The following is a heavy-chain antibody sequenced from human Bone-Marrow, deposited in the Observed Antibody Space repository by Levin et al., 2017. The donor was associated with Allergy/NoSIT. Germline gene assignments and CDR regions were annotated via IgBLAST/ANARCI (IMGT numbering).Heavy chain of an antibody. V-gene: IGHV3-23*01. CDR1: GFAFSSYA. Sequence: GGSLRLSCAASGFAFSSYAMSWVRQAPGKGLEWLSAISGSGGSTYYADSVKGRFTISRDNSKDTLYLQMNSLRAEDTAIYYCARHKGLEWLLPSDHWGQGTLVAVSS. CDR3: ARHKGLEWLLPSDH. CDR2: ISGSGGST. J-gene: IGHJ4*02. D-gene: IGHD3-3*01.